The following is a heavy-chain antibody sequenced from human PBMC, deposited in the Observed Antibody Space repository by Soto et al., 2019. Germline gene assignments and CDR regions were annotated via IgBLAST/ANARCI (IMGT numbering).Heavy chain of an antibody. J-gene: IGHJ4*02. CDR3: ASSLLVGYGLEGESD. V-gene: IGHV1-18*01. CDR2: ISAYSGNT. D-gene: IGHD5-18*01. Sequence: QVQLVQSGAEVKKPGASVKVSCKASGYTFTSYGISWVRQAPGQGLEWMGWISAYSGNTNYAQKLQGSVTMTTDTSTSTAYTELRSLRSDDTAVYYCASSLLVGYGLEGESDWGQGTLVTVSS. CDR1: GYTFTSYG.